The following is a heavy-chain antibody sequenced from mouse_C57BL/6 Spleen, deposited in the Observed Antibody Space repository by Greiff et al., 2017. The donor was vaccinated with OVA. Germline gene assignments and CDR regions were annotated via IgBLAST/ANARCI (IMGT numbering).Heavy chain of an antibody. Sequence: EVQLVESGGGLVQPGGSLSLSCAASGFTFTDYYMSWVRQPPGKALEWLGFIRNKANGYTTEYSASVKGRFTISRDNSQSILYLQMNALRAEDSATYYCARLGAGSYFDYWGKGTTLTVSS. D-gene: IGHD3-3*01. J-gene: IGHJ2*01. CDR1: GFTFTDYY. CDR3: ARLGAGSYFDY. CDR2: IRNKANGYTT. V-gene: IGHV7-3*01.